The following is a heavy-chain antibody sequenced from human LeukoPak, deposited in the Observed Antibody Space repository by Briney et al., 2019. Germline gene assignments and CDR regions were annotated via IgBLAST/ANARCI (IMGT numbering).Heavy chain of an antibody. CDR3: ARGILKPRRLNYFDY. D-gene: IGHD3-3*02. CDR2: IYYSGST. Sequence: PSETLSLTCTVSGGSVSSGSYYWSWIRQPPGKGLEWIGYIYYSGSTNYNPSLKSRVTISVDTSKNQFSLKLSSVTAADTAVYYCARGILKPRRLNYFDYWGQGTLVTVSS. J-gene: IGHJ4*02. CDR1: GGSVSSGSYY. V-gene: IGHV4-61*01.